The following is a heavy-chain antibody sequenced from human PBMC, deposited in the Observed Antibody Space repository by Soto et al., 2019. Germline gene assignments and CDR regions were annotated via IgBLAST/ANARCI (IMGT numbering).Heavy chain of an antibody. J-gene: IGHJ5*02. CDR2: MHHTQGT. V-gene: IGHV4-59*01. D-gene: IGHD3-9*01. CDR3: ARVPFVGYFDWLDP. CDR1: GASISSYY. Sequence: SETLSLTCSVSGASISSYYWTWIRQPPGGGLEWIGYMHHTQGTNDNPSLRGRVHMSIDTSMNQFSLRLTSVTAAYTAVYYCARVPFVGYFDWLDPWGHGTLVTVS.